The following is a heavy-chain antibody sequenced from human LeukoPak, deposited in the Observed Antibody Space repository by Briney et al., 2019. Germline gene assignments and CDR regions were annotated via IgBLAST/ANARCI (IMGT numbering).Heavy chain of an antibody. CDR3: ARVAARYVGMDV. CDR2: IYYSGST. J-gene: IGHJ6*02. CDR1: GGSISSYY. Sequence: SETLSLTCTVSGGSISSYYWSWIRQPPGKGLEWIGYIYYSGSTNYNPSLKSRVTISVDTSKNQFSLKLSSVTAADTAVYYCARVAARYVGMDVWGQGTTVTVSS. D-gene: IGHD6-6*01. V-gene: IGHV4-59*01.